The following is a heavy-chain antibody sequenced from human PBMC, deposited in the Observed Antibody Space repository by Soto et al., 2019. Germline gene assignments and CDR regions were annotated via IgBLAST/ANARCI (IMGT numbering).Heavy chain of an antibody. V-gene: IGHV3-9*01. CDR2: ISWNSGSI. J-gene: IGHJ3*02. D-gene: IGHD6-6*01. CDR3: AKDGRSSSFFAFDI. CDR1: GFTFDDYA. Sequence: GGSLRLSCAASGFTFDDYAMHWVRQAPGKGLEWVSGISWNSGSIGYADSVKGRFTISRDNAKNSLYLQMNSLRAEDTALYYCAKDGRSSSFFAFDIWGQGTMVTVSS.